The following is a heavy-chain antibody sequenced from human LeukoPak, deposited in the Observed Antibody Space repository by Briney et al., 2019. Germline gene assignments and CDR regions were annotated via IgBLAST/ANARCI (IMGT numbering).Heavy chain of an antibody. J-gene: IGHJ3*02. CDR1: GDSISYYY. Sequence: PSETLSLTCTVSGDSISYYYCSWVRQCPGKGLDWIGYINYSGITNYNPSLKSRATMTVDTSKNQLSLKVTSVTAADTAVYYCARGLWFGVPGAFDIWGQGTMVTVSS. CDR2: INYSGIT. CDR3: ARGLWFGVPGAFDI. V-gene: IGHV4-59*01. D-gene: IGHD3-10*01.